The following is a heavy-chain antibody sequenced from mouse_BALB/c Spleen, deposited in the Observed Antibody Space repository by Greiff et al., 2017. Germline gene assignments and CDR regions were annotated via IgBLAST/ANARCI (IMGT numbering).Heavy chain of an antibody. V-gene: IGHV1S126*01. CDR1: GYSFTSYW. D-gene: IGHD2-10*02. Sequence: QVQLKQSGPQLVRPGASVKISCKASGYSFTSYWMHWVKQRPGQGLEWIGMIDPSDSETRLNQKFKDKATLTVDKSSSTAYMQLSSPTSEDSAVYYCARGYGNRFLGYWGQGTTLTVSS. CDR2: IDPSDSET. CDR3: ARGYGNRFLGY. J-gene: IGHJ2*01.